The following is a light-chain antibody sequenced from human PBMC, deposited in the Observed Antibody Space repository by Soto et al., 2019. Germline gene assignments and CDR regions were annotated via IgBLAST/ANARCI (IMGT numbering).Light chain of an antibody. Sequence: EVAMTQSPATLSVSPGERATLSCRASQSVSNNLAWYQQKPGQAPRLLVYGSSSRATDIPARFSGSGSGTDFTLTISSLQSEDFAVYYCLQYNNWPPITFGQGTRLEIK. CDR2: GSS. J-gene: IGKJ5*01. CDR3: LQYNNWPPIT. CDR1: QSVSNN. V-gene: IGKV3-15*01.